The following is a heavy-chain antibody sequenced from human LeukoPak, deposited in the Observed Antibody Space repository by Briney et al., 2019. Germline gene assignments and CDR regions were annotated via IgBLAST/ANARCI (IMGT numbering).Heavy chain of an antibody. D-gene: IGHD5-18*01. V-gene: IGHV4-31*03. J-gene: IGHJ4*02. CDR2: IYYSGST. CDR3: ATHSYGPFDY. CDR1: GGSISSGGYY. Sequence: PSQTLSLTCTVSGGSISSGGYYWSWIRQHPGKGLEWIGYIYYSGSTYHNPSLKSRVTISVDTSKNQFSLKLSSVTAADTAVYYCATHSYGPFDYWGQGSLVTVSS.